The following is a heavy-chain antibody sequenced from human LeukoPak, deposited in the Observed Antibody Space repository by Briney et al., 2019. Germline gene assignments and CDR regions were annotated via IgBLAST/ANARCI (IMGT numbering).Heavy chain of an antibody. V-gene: IGHV3-73*01. Sequence: GGSLKLSCAASGFTFSGSAMHWVRQASGKGLEWVGRIRSKANSYATAYAASVKGRFTISRDDSKNTAYLQMNSLKTEDAAVYYCTSLKERYCSSTSCSRPPNDYWGQGTLVTVSS. CDR3: TSLKERYCSSTSCSRPPNDY. J-gene: IGHJ4*02. CDR1: GFTFSGSA. D-gene: IGHD2-2*01. CDR2: IRSKANSYAT.